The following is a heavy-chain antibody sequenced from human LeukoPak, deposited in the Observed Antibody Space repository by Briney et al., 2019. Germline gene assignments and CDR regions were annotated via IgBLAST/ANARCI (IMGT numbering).Heavy chain of an antibody. CDR3: ARGSTIFGVVTVNWFDP. D-gene: IGHD3-3*01. CDR1: GGSISSHY. V-gene: IGHV4-59*11. J-gene: IGHJ5*02. Sequence: SETLSLTCTVSGGSISSHYWSWIRQPPGKGLEWIGYIYYSGSTNYNPSLKSRVTTSVDTSKNQFSLKLSSVTAADTAVYYCARGSTIFGVVTVNWFDPWGQGTLVTVSS. CDR2: IYYSGST.